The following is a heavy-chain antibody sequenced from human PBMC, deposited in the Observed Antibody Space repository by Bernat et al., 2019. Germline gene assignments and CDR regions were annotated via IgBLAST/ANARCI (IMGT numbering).Heavy chain of an antibody. CDR2: ISGSGGST. Sequence: EVQLLESGGGLVQPGGSLRLSCAASGFTFSSYAMSWVRQAPGKGLEWVSAISGSGGSTYYADSVKGRFTISRDNSKNTLYLQMNSLRAEDTAVYYCAKPFDKSSKYQPKLGAFDIWGQGTMVTVSS. V-gene: IGHV3-23*01. CDR3: AKPFDKSSKYQPKLGAFDI. J-gene: IGHJ3*02. D-gene: IGHD2-2*01. CDR1: GFTFSSYA.